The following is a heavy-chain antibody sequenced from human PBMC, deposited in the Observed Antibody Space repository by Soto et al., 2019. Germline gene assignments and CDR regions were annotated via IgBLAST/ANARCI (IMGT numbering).Heavy chain of an antibody. CDR3: ARGGSSDWQVALDI. J-gene: IGHJ3*02. CDR2: IKHSGSS. Sequence: SETLSLTCAVYAGSFSHYYWNWIRQSPGKGLEWIGKIKHSGSSNYSPSLRSRVSISVDMSKNQFSLRLTSVTAADTAVYYCARGGSSDWQVALDIWGQGTMVTVSS. V-gene: IGHV4-34*01. CDR1: AGSFSHYY. D-gene: IGHD6-19*01.